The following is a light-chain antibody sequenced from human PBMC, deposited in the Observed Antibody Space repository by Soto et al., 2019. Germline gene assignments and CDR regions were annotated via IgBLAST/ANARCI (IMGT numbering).Light chain of an antibody. J-gene: IGKJ4*01. Sequence: EIVLTQSPGTLSLSPGERATLSCSASQSVSSYLAWYQQKPGQAPRLLIYDASNRATGIPARFSGSGSGTDFTLIISSLEPEDFAVYYCQQRSNWPPLTFGGGTKVDI. CDR2: DAS. CDR3: QQRSNWPPLT. V-gene: IGKV3-11*01. CDR1: QSVSSY.